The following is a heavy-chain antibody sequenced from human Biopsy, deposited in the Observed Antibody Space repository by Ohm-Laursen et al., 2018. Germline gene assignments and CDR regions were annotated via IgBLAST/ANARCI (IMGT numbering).Heavy chain of an antibody. CDR1: GYTLTELS. V-gene: IGHV1-24*01. Sequence: ASVKVSCKISGYTLTELSIHWVRQTGGKGLEWMGGFDREERKTVYAEKFQGRVTMTEDTSTDTVYMEVTSLRSDDTAVYYCATGPYYDTRFYYNVRPFDFWGQGTLVTVSS. D-gene: IGHD3-10*01. J-gene: IGHJ4*02. CDR2: FDREERKT. CDR3: ATGPYYDTRFYYNVRPFDF.